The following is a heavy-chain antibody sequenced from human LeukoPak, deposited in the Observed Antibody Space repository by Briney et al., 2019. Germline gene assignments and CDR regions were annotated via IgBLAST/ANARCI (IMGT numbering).Heavy chain of an antibody. CDR1: GGSISSSNW. Sequence: SETLSLTRAVSGGSISSSNWWSWVRQPPGRGLEWIGEIYHSGSTNYNPSLKSRVTISVDKSKNQFSLKLSSVTAADTAVYYCASVDGYNQEVDYWGQGTLVTVSS. CDR3: ASVDGYNQEVDY. V-gene: IGHV4-4*02. CDR2: IYHSGST. D-gene: IGHD5-24*01. J-gene: IGHJ4*02.